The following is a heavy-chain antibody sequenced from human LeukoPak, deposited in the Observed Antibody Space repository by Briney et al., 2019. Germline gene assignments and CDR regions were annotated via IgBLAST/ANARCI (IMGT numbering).Heavy chain of an antibody. D-gene: IGHD3-22*01. CDR3: ARDAYYYDSSGYRFDP. CDR2: IYTSGST. V-gene: IGHV4-61*02. CDR1: GGSISSGSYY. Sequence: PSETLSLTCTVSGGSISSGSYYWSWIRQPAGTGLEWIGRIYTSGSTNYNPSLKSRVTISVDTSKNQFSLKLSSVTAADTAVYYCARDAYYYDSSGYRFDPWGQGTLVTVSS. J-gene: IGHJ5*02.